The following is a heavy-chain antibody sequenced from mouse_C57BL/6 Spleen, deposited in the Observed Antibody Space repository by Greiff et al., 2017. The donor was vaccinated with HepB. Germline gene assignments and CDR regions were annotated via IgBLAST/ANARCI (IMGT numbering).Heavy chain of an antibody. CDR2: ISYDGSN. CDR3: AREGGYGSSYGFAY. D-gene: IGHD1-1*01. V-gene: IGHV3-6*01. Sequence: ESGPGLVKPSQSLSLTCSVTGYSITSGYYWNWIRQFPGNKLEWMGYISYDGSNNYNPSLKNRISITRDTSKNQFFLKLNSVTTEDTATYYCAREGGYGSSYGFAYWGQGTLVTVSA. CDR1: GYSITSGYY. J-gene: IGHJ3*01.